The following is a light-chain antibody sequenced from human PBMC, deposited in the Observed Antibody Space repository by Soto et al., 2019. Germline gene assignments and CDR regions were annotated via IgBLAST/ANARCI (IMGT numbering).Light chain of an antibody. CDR3: SSYISNSIVV. CDR2: EVS. CDR1: SSDVGDYNY. Sequence: QSALTQPASVSGSPGQSITISCTGTSSDVGDYNYVSWYQQHPGKAPTLMIYEVSHRLSGVSNRFSGSKSGYTASLTISGLQDEDEADYYCSSYISNSIVVFGGGTKLTVL. J-gene: IGLJ2*01. V-gene: IGLV2-14*01.